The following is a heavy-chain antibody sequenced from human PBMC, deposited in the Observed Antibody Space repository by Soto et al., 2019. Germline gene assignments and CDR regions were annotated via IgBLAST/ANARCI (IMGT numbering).Heavy chain of an antibody. Sequence: EAQMLESGGGSVQPGGSLRLSCAASGFTFSTYAVAWVRQSPGKGLEWVSSISASGGGTWYADSVKGRFTISRDNSKNTLYLQMNNLRAEDTAVYYCARRPTATASWGQGTLVTVSS. CDR2: ISASGGGT. CDR1: GFTFSTYA. CDR3: ARRPTATAS. J-gene: IGHJ5*02. V-gene: IGHV3-23*01. D-gene: IGHD1-1*01.